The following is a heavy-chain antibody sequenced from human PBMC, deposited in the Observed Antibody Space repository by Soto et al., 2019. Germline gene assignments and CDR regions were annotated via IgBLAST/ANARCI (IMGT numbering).Heavy chain of an antibody. V-gene: IGHV4-34*01. CDR3: ARTFSWARAAAGDLFDF. CDR2: INHSGST. Sequence: SQTLSLTCAVYGGSFSGYYWSWIRQPPGKGLEWIGEINHSGSTNYNPSLKSRVTISVDTSKNQFSLKLSSVIAADTAVSYCARTFSWARAAAGDLFDFWGQGTLDTVSS. D-gene: IGHD6-13*01. J-gene: IGHJ4*02. CDR1: GGSFSGYY.